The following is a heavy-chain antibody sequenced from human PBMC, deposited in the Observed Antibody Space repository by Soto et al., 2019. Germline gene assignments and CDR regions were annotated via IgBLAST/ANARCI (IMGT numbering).Heavy chain of an antibody. CDR1: GFNFGSYS. CDR3: ARDYHDILTGYLNWFDP. CDR2: ISSSSYI. J-gene: IGHJ5*02. D-gene: IGHD3-9*01. V-gene: IGHV3-21*01. Sequence: GGSLRLSCASSGFNFGSYSINWVRQAPVKGLEWVSSISSSSYIYYADSVKGRFTISRDNAKNSLYLQMNSLRAEDTAVYYCARDYHDILTGYLNWFDPWGQGTLVTVSS.